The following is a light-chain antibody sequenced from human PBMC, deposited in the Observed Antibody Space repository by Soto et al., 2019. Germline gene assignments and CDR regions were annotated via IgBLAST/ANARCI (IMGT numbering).Light chain of an antibody. CDR2: DIS. J-gene: IGLJ1*01. V-gene: IGLV2-8*01. Sequence: QAALSQPPSASGSPGQAVAISCTGTSSDVGGYNYVSWYQQHPGKAPKLMIYDISKRPSGVPDRFSGSKSGNTASLTVSGLQAEDEADYYCSSYAGNTKAVFGTGTKVTVL. CDR3: SSYAGNTKAV. CDR1: SSDVGGYNY.